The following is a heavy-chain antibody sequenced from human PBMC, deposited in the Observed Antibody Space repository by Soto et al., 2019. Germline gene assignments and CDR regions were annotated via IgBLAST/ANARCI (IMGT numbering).Heavy chain of an antibody. J-gene: IGHJ4*02. CDR2: IYYSGST. V-gene: IGHV4-61*01. Sequence: AETLSLTCTVSGGSVSSGSYYWSWIRQPPGKGLEWIGYIYYSGSTNYNPSLKSRVTISVGTSKNQFSLKLSSVTAADTAVYYCARGITYGTQAVDYWGQGTLVTVSS. CDR3: ARGITYGTQAVDY. CDR1: GGSVSSGSYY. D-gene: IGHD4-17*01.